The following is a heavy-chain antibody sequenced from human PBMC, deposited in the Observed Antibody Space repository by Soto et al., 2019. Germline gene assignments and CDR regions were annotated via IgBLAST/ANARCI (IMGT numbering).Heavy chain of an antibody. V-gene: IGHV3-30*03. D-gene: IGHD4-17*01. J-gene: IGHJ4*02. CDR2: ISYDGNNK. CDR1: EFTFSNYA. CDR3: ARGPSYSDSYFDY. Sequence: LRLSCAASEFTFSNYAMHWVRQPPGKGLQWLAVISYDGNNKYYADSVEGRFTISRDNSKNTVYLQMNSLRLEDTAVYYCARGPSYSDSYFDYCGQGTLVTVSS.